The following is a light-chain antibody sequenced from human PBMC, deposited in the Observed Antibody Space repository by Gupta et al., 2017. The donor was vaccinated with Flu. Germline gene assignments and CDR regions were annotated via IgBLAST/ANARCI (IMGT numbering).Light chain of an antibody. CDR1: SSDVGGYNY. CDR3: SSYAGSNNHWV. J-gene: IGLJ3*02. V-gene: IGLV2-8*01. Sequence: VTISCTGTSSDVGGYNYVSWYQQYPGKAPKLMIYEVSKGPSGVPDRFSGSKSGNTASLTVSGLQAEDEADYYCSSYAGSNNHWVFGGGTKLTVL. CDR2: EVS.